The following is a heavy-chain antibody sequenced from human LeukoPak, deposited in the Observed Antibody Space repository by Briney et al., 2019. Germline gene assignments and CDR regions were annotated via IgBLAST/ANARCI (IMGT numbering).Heavy chain of an antibody. Sequence: ASVKVSCKASGYTFATYAMNWVRQAPGQGLEWMGRINTNTGNPTYAQGFTVRFVFSLDTSVSTAYLQISSLKGEDTAVYYCARERKYYYDSSGYVGYYYYGMDVWGQGTTVTVSS. V-gene: IGHV7-4-1*02. CDR2: INTNTGNP. J-gene: IGHJ6*02. D-gene: IGHD3-22*01. CDR1: GYTFATYA. CDR3: ARERKYYYDSSGYVGYYYYGMDV.